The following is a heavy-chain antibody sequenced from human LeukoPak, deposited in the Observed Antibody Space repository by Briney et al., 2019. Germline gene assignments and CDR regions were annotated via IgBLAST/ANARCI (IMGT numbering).Heavy chain of an antibody. CDR1: GFTFNSYE. Sequence: GGSLRLSCVGSGFTFNSYEMNWVRQAPGKGLEWVAYIDAGGAAKYYAASVRGRFAISRDNPKSSVYLEMTSLRAEDTALCARVCGTYCNDYWGQGSLVTVSS. J-gene: IGHJ4*02. CDR2: IDAGGAAK. D-gene: IGHD3-16*01. CDR3: VCGTYCNDY. V-gene: IGHV3-48*03.